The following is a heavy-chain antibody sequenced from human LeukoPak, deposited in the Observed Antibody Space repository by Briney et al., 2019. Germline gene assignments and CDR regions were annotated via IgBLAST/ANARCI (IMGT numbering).Heavy chain of an antibody. J-gene: IGHJ4*02. CDR1: GFTFGDYA. D-gene: IGHD3-22*01. Sequence: GGSLRLSCAASGFTFGDYAMHWVRQAPGKGLEWVLGISWNSGSIGYADSVKGRFTISRDNAKNSLYLQMNSLRAEDTALYYCAKAIDTDSSGYSFDYWGQGTLVTVSS. CDR3: AKAIDTDSSGYSFDY. CDR2: ISWNSGSI. V-gene: IGHV3-9*01.